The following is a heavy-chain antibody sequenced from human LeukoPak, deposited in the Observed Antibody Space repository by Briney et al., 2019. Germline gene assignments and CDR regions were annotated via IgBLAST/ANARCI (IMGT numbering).Heavy chain of an antibody. CDR2: INHSGST. Sequence: SETLSLTCAVYGGSFSGYYWSWIRQPPGKGLEWIGEINHSGSTNYNPSLKSRVTISVDTSKNQFSLKLSSVTAADTAVYYCARGLGGYYGSGSRIDYWGQGTLVTVSS. D-gene: IGHD3-10*01. J-gene: IGHJ4*02. CDR3: ARGLGGYYGSGSRIDY. V-gene: IGHV4-34*01. CDR1: GGSFSGYY.